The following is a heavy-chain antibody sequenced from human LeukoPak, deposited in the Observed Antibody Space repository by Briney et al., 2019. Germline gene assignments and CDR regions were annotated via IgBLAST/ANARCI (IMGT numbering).Heavy chain of an antibody. CDR1: GFTFTTYW. V-gene: IGHV3-7*03. CDR3: AKDTSGYVISTFDY. CDR2: IKQDGSEK. D-gene: IGHD3-22*01. Sequence: GGSLRLSCVASGFTFTTYWMTWVRQAPGKGPEWVASIKQDGSEKHYVDSVKGRFTISRDNSKNSLYLQMNSLRAEGTAVYYCAKDTSGYVISTFDYWGQGTLVTVSS. J-gene: IGHJ4*02.